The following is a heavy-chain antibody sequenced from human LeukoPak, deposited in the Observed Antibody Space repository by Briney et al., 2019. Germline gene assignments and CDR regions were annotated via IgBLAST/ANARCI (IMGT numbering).Heavy chain of an antibody. CDR2: INPDSGGT. J-gene: IGHJ5*02. Sequence: ASVKVSCKASGYTFSGYYMHWVRQAPGQGLEWVGWINPDSGGTNFARKFQGRVTMTRDTSISTAYMELSRLRSDDTAVYYCARRVLESPVISENNWLDPWGQGTLVTVSS. D-gene: IGHD3-10*01. V-gene: IGHV1-2*02. CDR1: GYTFSGYY. CDR3: ARRVLESPVISENNWLDP.